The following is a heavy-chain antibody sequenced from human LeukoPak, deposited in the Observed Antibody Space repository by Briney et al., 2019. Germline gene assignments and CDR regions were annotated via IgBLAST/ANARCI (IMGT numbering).Heavy chain of an antibody. CDR1: GFTFSTYA. V-gene: IGHV3-23*01. D-gene: IGHD3-10*01. CDR3: ARTYYYGSGSYRDYYYGMDV. CDR2: FSATDGSA. Sequence: PGGSLRLSCAVSGFTFSTYAMTWVRQAPGKGLEWVSAFSATDGSAQYADSLKGRFTIFRDSAINTLFLQINGLRAEDTAVYYCARTYYYGSGSYRDYYYGMDVWGQGTTVTVSS. J-gene: IGHJ6*02.